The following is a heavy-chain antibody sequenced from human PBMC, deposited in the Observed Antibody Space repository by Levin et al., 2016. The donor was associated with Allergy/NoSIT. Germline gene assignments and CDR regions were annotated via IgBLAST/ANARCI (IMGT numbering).Heavy chain of an antibody. V-gene: IGHV5-51*01. CDR2: IYPGDSDT. J-gene: IGHJ6*03. D-gene: IGHD2-2*02. CDR3: ARHGGYCSSTSCYIYMDV. CDR1: GYSFTSYW. Sequence: GESLKISCKGSGYSFTSYWIGWVRQMPGKGLEWMGIIYPGDSDTRYSPSFQGQVTISADKSISTAYLQWSSLKASDTAMYYCARHGGYCSSTSCYIYMDVWGKGTTVTVSS.